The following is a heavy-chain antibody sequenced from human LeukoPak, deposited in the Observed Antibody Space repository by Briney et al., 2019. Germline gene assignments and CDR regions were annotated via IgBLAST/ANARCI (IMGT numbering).Heavy chain of an antibody. CDR2: IYYSGST. V-gene: IGHV4-31*03. J-gene: IGHJ3*02. Sequence: ASETLSLTCTVSGGSISSGGYYWSWIRQHPGKGLEWIGYIYYSGSTYYNPSLKSRATISVDTSKNQFSLKLSSVTAADTAVYYCAREMYYYDSSGSPDAFDIWGQGTMVTVSS. D-gene: IGHD3-22*01. CDR1: GGSISSGGYY. CDR3: AREMYYYDSSGSPDAFDI.